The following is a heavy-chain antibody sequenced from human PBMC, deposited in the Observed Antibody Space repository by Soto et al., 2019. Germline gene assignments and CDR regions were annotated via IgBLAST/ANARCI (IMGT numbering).Heavy chain of an antibody. CDR2: IIPIFGTA. J-gene: IGHJ6*02. D-gene: IGHD6-6*01. Sequence: QVQLVQSGAEVKKPGSSVKVSCKASGGTFSSYAISWVRQAPGQGLEWMGGIIPIFGTANYAQKFQGRVTITXXEXTXTAYMELSSLRSEDTAVYYCAGGEQLVTGSYYGMDVWGQGTTVTVSS. CDR1: GGTFSSYA. V-gene: IGHV1-69*05. CDR3: AGGEQLVTGSYYGMDV.